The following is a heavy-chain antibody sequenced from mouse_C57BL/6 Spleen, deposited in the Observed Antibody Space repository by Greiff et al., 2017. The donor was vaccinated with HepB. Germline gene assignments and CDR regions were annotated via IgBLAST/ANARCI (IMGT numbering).Heavy chain of an antibody. CDR2: ISSGSSTI. D-gene: IGHD1-1*01. CDR3: ARRDYYGSHYAMDY. Sequence: EVQVVESGGGLVKPGGSLKLSCAASGFTFSDYGMHWVRQAPEKGLEWVAYISSGSSTIYYADTVKGRFTISRDNAKNTLFLQMTSLRSDDKAMYYCARRDYYGSHYAMDYWGPGTSVTVSS. CDR1: GFTFSDYG. V-gene: IGHV5-17*01. J-gene: IGHJ4*01.